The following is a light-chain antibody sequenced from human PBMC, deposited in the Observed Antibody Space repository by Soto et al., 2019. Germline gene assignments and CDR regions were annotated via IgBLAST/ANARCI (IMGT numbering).Light chain of an antibody. CDR3: LQDYNYPWT. CDR2: AAS. V-gene: IGKV3-15*01. J-gene: IGKJ1*01. Sequence: ETVMTQSPVTLSVSPGDTATLSCRASQRVSSHLAWYQQKPGQAPRLLIYAASTRATGIPVRFSGSGSETEFTLTISSLQPEDFATYYCLQDYNYPWTFGQGTNVDI. CDR1: QRVSSH.